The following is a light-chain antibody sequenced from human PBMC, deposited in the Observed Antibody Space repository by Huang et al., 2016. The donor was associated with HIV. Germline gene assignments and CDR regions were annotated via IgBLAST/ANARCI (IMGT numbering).Light chain of an antibody. J-gene: IGKJ1*01. CDR3: QQYDTSPWT. CDR1: QRVLYRSNNRHY. V-gene: IGKV4-1*01. Sequence: DIVMTQSPDSLAVSLGERATINCKSSQRVLYRSNNRHYLACYQEKPGQPPNLLIYGASTRESGVPDRFTGSGSGTDFSLTISSLQAEDVAVYYCQQYDTSPWTFGQGTKVEIK. CDR2: GAS.